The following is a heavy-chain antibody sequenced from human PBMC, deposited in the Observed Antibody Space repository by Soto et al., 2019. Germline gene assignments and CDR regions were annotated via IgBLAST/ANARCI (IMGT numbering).Heavy chain of an antibody. CDR1: GYTFTSYA. Sequence: ASVKVSCKASGYTFTSYAMHWVRQAPGQRLEWMGWINAGNGNTKYSQKFQGRVTITRDTSASTAYMELSSLRSEDTAVYDCARGSGWYPPFDYWGQGTLVTVSS. V-gene: IGHV1-3*01. D-gene: IGHD6-19*01. CDR2: INAGNGNT. CDR3: ARGSGWYPPFDY. J-gene: IGHJ4*02.